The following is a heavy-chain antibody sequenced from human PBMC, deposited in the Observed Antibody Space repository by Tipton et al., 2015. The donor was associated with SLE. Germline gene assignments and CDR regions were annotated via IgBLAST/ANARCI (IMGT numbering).Heavy chain of an antibody. D-gene: IGHD2-15*01. J-gene: IGHJ3*02. Sequence: TLSLTCTVSGGSISSYYWSWIRQPPGKGLEWIGSIYYSGNTNYNPSLKSRVTMSMDTSKNQFSLKLNSVTAADTAVYYCAIPTTQHCSGGGCYRHDAFDIWGQGTMVTVSS. CDR3: AIPTTQHCSGGGCYRHDAFDI. CDR1: GGSISSYY. CDR2: IYYSGNT. V-gene: IGHV4-59*08.